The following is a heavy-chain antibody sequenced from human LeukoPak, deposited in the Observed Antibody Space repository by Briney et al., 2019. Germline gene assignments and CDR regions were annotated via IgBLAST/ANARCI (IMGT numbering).Heavy chain of an antibody. V-gene: IGHV3-21*01. CDR1: GFTFSSYS. CDR2: ISSSSSYI. CDR3: ARMGAVGRTIDY. D-gene: IGHD3-16*01. J-gene: IGHJ4*02. Sequence: GGSLRLSCAASGFTFSSYSMNWVRQAPGKGLEWVSSISSSSSYIYYADSVKGRFTISRDNAKNSLYLQMNSLRAEDTALYYCARMGAVGRTIDYWGQGTLVTVSS.